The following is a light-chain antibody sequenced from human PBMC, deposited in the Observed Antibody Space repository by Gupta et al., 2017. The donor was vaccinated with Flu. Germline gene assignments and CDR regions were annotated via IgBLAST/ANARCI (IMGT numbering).Light chain of an antibody. V-gene: IGLV2-14*03. CDR2: DVS. CDR3: SSYTLSSTFV. J-gene: IGLJ1*01. CDR1: SSDIGAYNY. Sequence: QSALTQPASVSGSPGQSITISCTGTSSDIGAYNYVSWYQQHPGKAPKLIISDVSDRPSGVSNRFSGSKSGNTASLTISGLQADDEADYYCSSYTLSSTFVFGTGTKVTVL.